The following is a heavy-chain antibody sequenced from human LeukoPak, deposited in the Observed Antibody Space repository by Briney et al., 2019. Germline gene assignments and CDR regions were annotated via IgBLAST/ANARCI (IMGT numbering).Heavy chain of an antibody. V-gene: IGHV3-74*01. CDR1: GFTFSSYW. J-gene: IGHJ4*02. D-gene: IGHD6-13*01. CDR3: ARRGAAAGTTDY. Sequence: GGSLRLSCAASGFTFSSYWMHWVRQAPGTGLVWVSRINSDGSSTSYADSVKGRFTISRDNAKNTLYLQMNSLRAEDTAVYFCARRGAAAGTTDYWGQGTLVTVSS. CDR2: INSDGSST.